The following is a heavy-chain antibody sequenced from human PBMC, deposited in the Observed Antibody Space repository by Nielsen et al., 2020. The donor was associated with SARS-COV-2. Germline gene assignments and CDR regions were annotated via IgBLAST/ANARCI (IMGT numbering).Heavy chain of an antibody. V-gene: IGHV3-11*06. D-gene: IGHD2-2*02. J-gene: IGHJ4*02. CDR3: ARRGSYCSSTSCYRGDYFDY. Sequence: GSLSLSCAASGFTFSDYYMSWIRQAPGKGLEWVSYISSSSSYTNYADSVKGRFTISRDNAKNSLYLQMNSLRAEDTAVYYCARRGSYCSSTSCYRGDYFDYWGQGTLVTVSS. CDR1: GFTFSDYY. CDR2: ISSSSSYT.